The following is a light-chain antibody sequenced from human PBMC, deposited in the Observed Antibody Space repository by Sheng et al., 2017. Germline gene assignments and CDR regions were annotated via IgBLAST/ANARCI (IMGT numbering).Light chain of an antibody. CDR3: GTWDSSLNTGV. Sequence: QSLLTQPPSVSEAPGQRVTISCSGSGSNIGNNAVNWYQQLPGKAPKLLIYYDDLLPSGVSDRFSGSKSGTSASLGITGLQTGDEADYYCGTWDSSLNTGVFGGGTKLTVL. CDR2: YDD. CDR1: GSNIGNNA. J-gene: IGLJ2*01. V-gene: IGLV1-36*01.